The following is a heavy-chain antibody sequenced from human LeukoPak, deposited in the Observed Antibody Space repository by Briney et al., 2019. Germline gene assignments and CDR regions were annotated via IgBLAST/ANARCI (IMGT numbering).Heavy chain of an antibody. CDR1: GGSFSGYY. Sequence: PSETLSLTCAVYGGSFSGYYWSWIRQPPGKGLEWIGEINHSGSTNYNPSLKCRVTISVDTSKNQFSLKLSSVTAADTAVYYCASFRGYSGYDFFYFDYWGQGTLVTVSS. V-gene: IGHV4-34*01. J-gene: IGHJ4*02. CDR3: ASFRGYSGYDFFYFDY. CDR2: INHSGST. D-gene: IGHD5-12*01.